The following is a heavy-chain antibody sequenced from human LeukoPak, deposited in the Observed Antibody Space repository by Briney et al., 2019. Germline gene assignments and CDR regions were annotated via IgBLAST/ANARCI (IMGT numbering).Heavy chain of an antibody. CDR2: IYYSEST. D-gene: IGHD3-10*01. Sequence: PSETLSLTCTVSGGSISSYYWSWLRQPPGKGLEWIGYIYYSESTNYNPSLKSRVTISVDTSKNQFSLKLSSVTAADTAVYYCARDRYYGSGSYAFDIWGQGTMVTVSS. CDR3: ARDRYYGSGSYAFDI. V-gene: IGHV4-59*01. CDR1: GGSISSYY. J-gene: IGHJ3*02.